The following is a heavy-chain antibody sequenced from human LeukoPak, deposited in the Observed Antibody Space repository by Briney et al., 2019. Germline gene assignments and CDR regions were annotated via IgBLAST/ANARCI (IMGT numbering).Heavy chain of an antibody. V-gene: IGHV3-21*01. CDR2: ISSSSSYI. J-gene: IGHJ4*02. CDR1: GFTLSSYS. Sequence: GGSLRLSCAASGFTLSSYSMNWVRQAPGKGLEWVSSISSSSSYIYYADSVKGRFTISRDNAKNSLYLQMNSLRAEDTAVYYCARELRGSSWRNFDYWGQGTLVTVSS. D-gene: IGHD6-13*01. CDR3: ARELRGSSWRNFDY.